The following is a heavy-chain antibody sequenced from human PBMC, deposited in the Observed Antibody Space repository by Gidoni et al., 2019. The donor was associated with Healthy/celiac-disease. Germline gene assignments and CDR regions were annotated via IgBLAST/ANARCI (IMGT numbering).Heavy chain of an antibody. J-gene: IGHJ3*02. CDR1: GFTFSSYA. V-gene: IGHV3-23*04. Sequence: EVQLVESGGGLVQPGGSLRLSCAASGFTFSSYAMSWVRQAPGKGLEWVSAISGSGGSTYYADSVKGRFTISRDNSKNTLYLQMNSLRAEDTAVYYCAKTATRDYVGGSGPATFDIWGQGTMVTVSS. CDR2: ISGSGGST. D-gene: IGHD3-10*01. CDR3: AKTATRDYVGGSGPATFDI.